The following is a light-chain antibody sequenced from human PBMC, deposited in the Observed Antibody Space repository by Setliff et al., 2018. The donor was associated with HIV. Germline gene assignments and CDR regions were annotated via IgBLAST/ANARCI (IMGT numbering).Light chain of an antibody. CDR1: SSDVGSYNL. V-gene: IGLV2-23*02. J-gene: IGLJ1*01. Sequence: QSVLAQPASVSGSPGQSITISCTGTSSDVGSYNLDSCYQQHPGKAPKLMIYEVIKRPSGVSNRFSGSKSGNTASLTISGLQAEDEADYYCCSYAGSSTYVFGTGTKVTVL. CDR3: CSYAGSSTYV. CDR2: EVI.